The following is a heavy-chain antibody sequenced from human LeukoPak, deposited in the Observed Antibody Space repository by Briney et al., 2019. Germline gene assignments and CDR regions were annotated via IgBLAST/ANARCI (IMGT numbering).Heavy chain of an antibody. J-gene: IGHJ4*02. CDR1: GFTFSDYY. CDR3: AKDAGIAARPSGLDY. Sequence: GGSLRLSCAASGFTFSDYYMGWIRQAPGKGLEWVSYISSSGSTIYYANSVKGRFTISRDNAKNSLYLQMNSLRAEDTAVYYCAKDAGIAARPSGLDYWGQGTLVTVSS. CDR2: ISSSGSTI. D-gene: IGHD6-6*01. V-gene: IGHV3-11*01.